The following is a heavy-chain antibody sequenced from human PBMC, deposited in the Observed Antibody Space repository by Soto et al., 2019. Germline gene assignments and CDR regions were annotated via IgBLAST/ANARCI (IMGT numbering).Heavy chain of an antibody. CDR3: AARGNKDYYMDV. CDR1: GSTFTGYY. CDR2: IDVNSGGT. D-gene: IGHD3-10*01. V-gene: IGHV1-2*02. J-gene: IGHJ6*03. Sequence: ASVKVSCKASGSTFTGYYMHWVRQARGQGLEWMGWIDVNSGGTNYAQKFKERVTITRDMSTSTAYMELNSLRSDDTAVYYCAARGNKDYYMDVWGKGTTVTVSS.